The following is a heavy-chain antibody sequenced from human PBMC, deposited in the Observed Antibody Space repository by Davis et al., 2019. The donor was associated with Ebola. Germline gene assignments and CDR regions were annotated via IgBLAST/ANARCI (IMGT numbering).Heavy chain of an antibody. CDR3: ARGAARLYYYGMDV. V-gene: IGHV1-69*04. CDR1: GGTFSSYA. J-gene: IGHJ6*02. CDR2: IIPILGIA. Sequence: SVKVSCKASGGTFSSYAITWVRQAPGQGLEWMGRIIPILGIANYAQKFQGRVTITADESTSTAYMELSSLRSEDTAVYYCARGAARLYYYGMDVWGQGTTVTVSS. D-gene: IGHD6-6*01.